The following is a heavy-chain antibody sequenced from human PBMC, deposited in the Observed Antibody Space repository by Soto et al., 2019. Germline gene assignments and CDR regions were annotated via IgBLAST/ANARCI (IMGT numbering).Heavy chain of an antibody. V-gene: IGHV1-46*01. CDR3: ARFEVPAAISHGMDV. CDR2: INPSGGST. Sequence: ASVKVSCKASGYTFTSYYMHWVRQAPGQGLEWMGIINPSGGSTSYAQKFQGRVTMTRDTSTSTVYMELSSLRSEDTAVYYCARFEVPAAISHGMDVWGQGTTVTVS. CDR1: GYTFTSYY. J-gene: IGHJ6*02. D-gene: IGHD2-2*01.